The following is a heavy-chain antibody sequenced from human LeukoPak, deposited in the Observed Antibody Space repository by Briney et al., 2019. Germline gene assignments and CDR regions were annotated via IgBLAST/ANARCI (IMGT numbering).Heavy chain of an antibody. Sequence: SQTLSLTCTVSGDSISSGDYYWSWIRQPPGKSLEWIGYIYYSGSTYYNPSLKSRVTISVDTSKNQFSLKLSSVTAADTAVYYCARDNCGGDCYYNWFDPWGQGTLVTVSS. CDR1: GDSISSGDYY. J-gene: IGHJ5*02. CDR3: ARDNCGGDCYYNWFDP. V-gene: IGHV4-30-4*08. D-gene: IGHD2-21*01. CDR2: IYYSGST.